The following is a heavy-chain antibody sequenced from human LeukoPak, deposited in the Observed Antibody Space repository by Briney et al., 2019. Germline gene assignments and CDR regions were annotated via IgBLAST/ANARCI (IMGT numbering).Heavy chain of an antibody. CDR1: GYTFTSYD. CDR2: MNPNSGNT. V-gene: IGHV1-8*01. D-gene: IGHD6-13*01. J-gene: IGHJ4*02. CDR3: ARGLVVWYSSSWNDPYYFDY. Sequence: ASVKVSCKASGYTFTSYDINWVRQATGQGLEWMGWMNPNSGNTGYAQKFQGRVTMTRNTSISTAYMELSSLRSEDTAVYYCARGLVVWYSSSWNDPYYFDYWGQGTLVTVSS.